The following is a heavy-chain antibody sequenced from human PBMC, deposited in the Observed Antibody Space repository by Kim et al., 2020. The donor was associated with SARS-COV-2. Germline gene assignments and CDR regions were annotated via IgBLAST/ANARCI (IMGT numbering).Heavy chain of an antibody. CDR3: ARDYSGRPNFFDP. J-gene: IGHJ5*02. Sequence: VKARFTISRDDSKNTLYLQMSSLRPEDTAVYYCARDYSGRPNFFDPWGQGTLVTVSS. V-gene: IGHV3-66*01. D-gene: IGHD1-26*01.